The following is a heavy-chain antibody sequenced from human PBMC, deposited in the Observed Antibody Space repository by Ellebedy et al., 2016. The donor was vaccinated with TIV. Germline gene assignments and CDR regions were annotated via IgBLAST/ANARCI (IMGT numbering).Heavy chain of an antibody. CDR1: GFTFSSYA. CDR3: AEGLAAAGTVNWFDP. J-gene: IGHJ5*02. V-gene: IGHV3-23*01. CDR2: ISGSGGST. Sequence: GGSLRLSXAASGFTFSSYAMSWVRQAPGKGLEWVSAISGSGGSTYYADSVKGRFTISRDNSKNTLYLQMNSLRAGDTAVYYCAEGLAAAGTVNWFDPWGQGTLVTVSS. D-gene: IGHD6-13*01.